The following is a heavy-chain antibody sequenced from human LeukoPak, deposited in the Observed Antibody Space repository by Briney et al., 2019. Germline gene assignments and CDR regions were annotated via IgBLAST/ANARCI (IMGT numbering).Heavy chain of an antibody. D-gene: IGHD2-15*01. CDR2: ISGSDGDT. CDR1: GFTFSSYA. J-gene: IGHJ2*01. CDR3: AKGGEYCSGGSCYDYWYFDP. Sequence: GASLRLSCAVSGFTFSSYAMSWVRQAPGKGLEWVSAISGSDGDTDYADSVKGRFTISRDNSKNTLYLQMNSLRAEDTAVYYCAKGGEYCSGGSCYDYWYFDPWGRGTLVTVSS. V-gene: IGHV3-23*01.